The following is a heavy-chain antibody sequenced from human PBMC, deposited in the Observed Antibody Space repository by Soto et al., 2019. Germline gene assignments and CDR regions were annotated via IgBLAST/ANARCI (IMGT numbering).Heavy chain of an antibody. V-gene: IGHV2-26*01. CDR1: GFSLSNARMG. D-gene: IGHD2-15*01. Sequence: QVTLKESGPVLVKPTETLTLTCTVSGFSLSNARMGVSWIRQPPGKPLQWLAHIFSNDEKSYSTALKSRLTISKYTSKSQVVLTMTNMDPVDTATYYCARLLCGGGSCSDGVDYWGQGTLVTVSS. CDR3: ARLLCGGGSCSDGVDY. CDR2: IFSNDEK. J-gene: IGHJ4*02.